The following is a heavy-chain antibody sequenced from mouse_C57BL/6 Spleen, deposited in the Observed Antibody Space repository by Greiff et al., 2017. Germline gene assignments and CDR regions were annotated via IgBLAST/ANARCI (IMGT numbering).Heavy chain of an antibody. V-gene: IGHV14-1*01. CDR3: TPANYYGSSYEYFDV. J-gene: IGHJ1*03. CDR2: IDPEDGDT. CDR1: GFNIKDYY. Sequence: EVQLQESGAELVRPGASVKLSCTASGFNIKDYYMHWVKQRPEQGLEWIGRIDPEDGDTEYAPKFQGKATMTADTSSNTAYLQLSSLTSEDTAVYYCTPANYYGSSYEYFDVWGTGTTVTVSS. D-gene: IGHD1-1*01.